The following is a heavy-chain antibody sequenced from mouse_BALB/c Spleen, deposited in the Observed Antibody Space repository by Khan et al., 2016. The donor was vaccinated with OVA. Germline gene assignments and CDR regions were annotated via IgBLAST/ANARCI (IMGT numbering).Heavy chain of an antibody. CDR3: ARRTTEYALDY. D-gene: IGHD2-14*01. CDR1: GYTFTSHT. Sequence: QVQLQQSGAELARPGASVKMSCKASGYTFTSHTIHWVKQRPGQGLEWIGYINPRSDYTQYNQKFNDKATLTADISSSTAYMQLSSLTSEDSAVYYCARRTTEYALDYWGQGTSVTVSS. V-gene: IGHV1-4*01. CDR2: INPRSDYT. J-gene: IGHJ4*01.